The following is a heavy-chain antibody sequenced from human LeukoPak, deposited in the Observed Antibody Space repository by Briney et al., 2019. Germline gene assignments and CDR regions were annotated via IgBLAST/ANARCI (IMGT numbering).Heavy chain of an antibody. V-gene: IGHV4-59*01. CDR3: ARYLYYYDSNGYYYYYMDV. CDR1: GGSISSYY. J-gene: IGHJ6*03. CDR2: IYYSGST. Sequence: PSETLSLTCAVYGGSISSYYWSWIRQPPGKGLEWIGYIYYSGSTNYNPSLKSRVTISVDTSKNQFSLKLSSVTAADTAVYYCARYLYYYDSNGYYYYYMDVWGKGTTVTVSS. D-gene: IGHD3-22*01.